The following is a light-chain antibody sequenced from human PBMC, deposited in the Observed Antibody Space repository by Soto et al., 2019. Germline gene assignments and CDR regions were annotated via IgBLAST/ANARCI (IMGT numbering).Light chain of an antibody. CDR1: QSISSW. Sequence: DIQMTQSPSTLSAYVGDRVTITCRASQSISSWLAWYQQKPGKAPKLLIYKASSLESGVPSRFSGSGSGTEFTLTISSLQPDDFATYYCQQYRTFGQGTKVDIK. CDR3: QQYRT. V-gene: IGKV1-5*03. CDR2: KAS. J-gene: IGKJ1*01.